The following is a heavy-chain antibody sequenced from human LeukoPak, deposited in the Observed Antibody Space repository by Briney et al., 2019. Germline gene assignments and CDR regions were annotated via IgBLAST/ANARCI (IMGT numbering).Heavy chain of an antibody. J-gene: IGHJ5*02. D-gene: IGHD3-10*01. CDR2: IYYSGST. Sequence: SETLSLTCAVSGASMSSYSWSWIRQPPGKGLEWNGSIYYSGSTNYNPSLKSRVTISLDTSMNQFSLKLSSVTAADTAVYFCARDCTSGSYYHTLCDPWGQGALVTVSS. CDR1: GASMSSYS. CDR3: ARDCTSGSYYHTLCDP. V-gene: IGHV4-59*01.